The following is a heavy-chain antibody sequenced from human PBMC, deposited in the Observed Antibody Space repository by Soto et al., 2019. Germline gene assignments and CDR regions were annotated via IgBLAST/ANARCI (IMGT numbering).Heavy chain of an antibody. D-gene: IGHD5-12*01. J-gene: IGHJ4*02. CDR2: IESKTDGGTT. CDR1: GFSFSNAW. V-gene: IGHV3-15*07. CDR3: TPIRFYIVATLPNDY. Sequence: EVQLVESGGGLVKPGGSLRLSCAASGFSFSNAWMNWVRQAPGRGLEWVGRIESKTDGGTTDYAAPVKGRFTISRDDSKNTLYLQMNSMKTEDTAVYYCTPIRFYIVATLPNDYWGQGTLVTVSS.